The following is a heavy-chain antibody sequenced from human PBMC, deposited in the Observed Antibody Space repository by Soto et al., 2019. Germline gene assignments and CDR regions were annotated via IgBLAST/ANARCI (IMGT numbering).Heavy chain of an antibody. CDR3: VRDGTKTLRDWFDP. Sequence: SETLSLTCTVSGASISGFYWSWIRKSAGKELEWIGRIYATGTTDYNPSLKSRVMMSVDTSKKQFSLKLRSVTAADTAVYYCVRDGTKTLRDWFDPWGQGISVTVSS. D-gene: IGHD1-1*01. J-gene: IGHJ5*02. CDR2: IYATGTT. V-gene: IGHV4-4*07. CDR1: GASISGFY.